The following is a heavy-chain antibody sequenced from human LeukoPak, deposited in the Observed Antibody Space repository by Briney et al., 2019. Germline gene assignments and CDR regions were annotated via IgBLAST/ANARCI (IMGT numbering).Heavy chain of an antibody. V-gene: IGHV3-23*01. CDR1: GFTFSSYA. CDR3: AREILGYCSSTSCYAFDI. Sequence: GGSLRLSCAASGFTFSSYAMSWVRQAPGKGLEWVSAISGSGGSTYYADSVKGRFTISRDNSKNTLYLQMNSLRAEDTAVYYCAREILGYCSSTSCYAFDIWGQGTMVTVSS. CDR2: ISGSGGST. J-gene: IGHJ3*02. D-gene: IGHD2-2*01.